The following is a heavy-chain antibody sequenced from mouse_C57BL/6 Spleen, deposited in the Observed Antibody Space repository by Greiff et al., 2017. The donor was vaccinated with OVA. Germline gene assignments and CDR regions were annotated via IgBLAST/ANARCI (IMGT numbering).Heavy chain of an antibody. CDR3: ARYYDGPWFAY. J-gene: IGHJ3*01. V-gene: IGHV1-81*01. D-gene: IGHD2-3*01. CDR2: IYPRSGNT. CDR1: GYTFTSYG. Sequence: QVQLQQSGAELARPGASVKLSCKASGYTFTSYGISWVKQRTGQGLEWIGEIYPRSGNTYYNEKFKGKATLTADKSSSTAYMDLRSLTSEDSAVYFCARYYDGPWFAYWGQGTLVTVSA.